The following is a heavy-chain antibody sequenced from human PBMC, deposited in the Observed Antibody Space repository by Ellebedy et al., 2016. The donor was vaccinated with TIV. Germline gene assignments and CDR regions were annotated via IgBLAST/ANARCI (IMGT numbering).Heavy chain of an antibody. CDR3: ARFGVMVVTNPTDPFDV. Sequence: PGGSLRLSCAASGFTVSSNYMTWVRQAPGKGLEWVSVIYNSGNTQYADSVKGRFTISRDNSKNVLYLQMNSLRAEDTAVYFCARFGVMVVTNPTDPFDVWGHGTMVTVSS. V-gene: IGHV3-53*01. CDR2: IYNSGNT. J-gene: IGHJ3*01. CDR1: GFTVSSNY. D-gene: IGHD2-21*02.